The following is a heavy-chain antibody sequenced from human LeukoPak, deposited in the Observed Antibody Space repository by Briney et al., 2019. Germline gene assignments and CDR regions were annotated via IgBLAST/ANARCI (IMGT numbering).Heavy chain of an antibody. CDR1: GFSFSSYW. Sequence: GGSLRLSCAASGFSFSSYWMHSVRQAPGKGLVWVSRIKSDGKTNYADSVKGRFTISRDNAKNTVSLQMNSLRAEDTGVYYCARAPSEIGGYYPEYFRHWGQGTLVTVSS. V-gene: IGHV3-74*01. D-gene: IGHD3-22*01. J-gene: IGHJ1*01. CDR3: ARAPSEIGGYYPEYFRH. CDR2: IKSDGKT.